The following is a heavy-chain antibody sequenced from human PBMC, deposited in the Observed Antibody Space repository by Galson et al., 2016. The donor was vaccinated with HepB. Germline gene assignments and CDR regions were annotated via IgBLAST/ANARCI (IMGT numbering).Heavy chain of an antibody. Sequence: SLRLSCAASGFTFNSYHMSWVRQAPGKGLEWVANIKPDGGDKNYVDSVKGRFTISRDNAKNSLYLEMSSLRAEDTAVYFCASYRDINSGYSRDAFDIWGQGTMVTVSS. J-gene: IGHJ3*02. CDR1: GFTFNSYH. D-gene: IGHD5-12*01. CDR3: ASYRDINSGYSRDAFDI. CDR2: IKPDGGDK. V-gene: IGHV3-7*03.